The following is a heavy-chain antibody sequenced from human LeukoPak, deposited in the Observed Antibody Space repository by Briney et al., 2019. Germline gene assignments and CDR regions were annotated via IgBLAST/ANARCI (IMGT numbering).Heavy chain of an antibody. J-gene: IGHJ4*02. V-gene: IGHV3-23*01. CDR1: GFTFSSYA. D-gene: IGHD3-22*01. CDR2: ISGSGDNT. CDR3: AKGTSGSGYSAAHF. Sequence: GGSLRLSCAASGFTFSSYAMTWVRQAPGKGLEWVSVISGSGDNTYYANSVKGRFTISRDDSKDMLYLQLNSLRADDTAVYHCAKGTSGSGYSAAHFWGQGTLVTVSS.